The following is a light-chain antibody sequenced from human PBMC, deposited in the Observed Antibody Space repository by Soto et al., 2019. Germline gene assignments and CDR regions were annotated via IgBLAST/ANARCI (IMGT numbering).Light chain of an antibody. CDR2: SND. J-gene: IGLJ2*01. Sequence: QSVLTQPPSASGTPGQRVTISCSGRSSNIGANPVNWYQQLPGMAPTVLIYSNDQRPSGVPYRFSGSKSGTSASLAISGLQSEDEADYYCATWYDSGYGSVFGGGTKLTVL. CDR1: SSNIGANP. V-gene: IGLV1-44*01. CDR3: ATWYDSGYGSV.